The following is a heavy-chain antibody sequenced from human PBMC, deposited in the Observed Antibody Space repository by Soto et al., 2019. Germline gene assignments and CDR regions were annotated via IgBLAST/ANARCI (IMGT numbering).Heavy chain of an antibody. CDR1: GFTFSDYY. J-gene: IGHJ4*02. CDR3: AIDLGHYPIDY. D-gene: IGHD7-27*01. V-gene: IGHV3-11*01. Sequence: QVQLMESGGGLVKPEGSLRLSCAASGFTFSDYYMSWIRQAPGKGLEWLSYISSSGTPIYYADSVKGRFTISRDNAKNSLYLQMNSLRAEDTAVYYCAIDLGHYPIDYWGQGTLVTVSS. CDR2: ISSSGTPI.